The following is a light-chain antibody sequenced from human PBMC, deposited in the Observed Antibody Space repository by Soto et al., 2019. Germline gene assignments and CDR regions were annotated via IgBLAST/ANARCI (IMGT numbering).Light chain of an antibody. V-gene: IGKV1-39*01. Sequence: DIQMTQSPSSLSASVGDRVTITCRASQSISSNLNWYQQKPGKAPKLLIYAASSLQTGVPSRFSGSGSGTGFTLTISSLQPEDFATYYCQQSYSSSWTFGQGTKVEIK. CDR3: QQSYSSSWT. CDR2: AAS. J-gene: IGKJ1*01. CDR1: QSISSN.